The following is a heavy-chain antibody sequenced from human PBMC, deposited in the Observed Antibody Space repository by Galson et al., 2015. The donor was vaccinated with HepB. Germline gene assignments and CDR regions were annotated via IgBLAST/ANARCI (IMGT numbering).Heavy chain of an antibody. V-gene: IGHV3-48*02. J-gene: IGHJ4*02. CDR1: GFTFSSYS. Sequence: SLRLSCAASGFTFSSYSMNWVRQAPGKGLEWVSYISSSTSTIYYADSVKGRFTISRDNANNSLYLQMNSLRDEDTAVYYCARGRGYCPNGVCRYYFDYWGQGTLVTVSS. CDR3: ARGRGYCPNGVCRYYFDY. CDR2: ISSSTSTI. D-gene: IGHD2-8*01.